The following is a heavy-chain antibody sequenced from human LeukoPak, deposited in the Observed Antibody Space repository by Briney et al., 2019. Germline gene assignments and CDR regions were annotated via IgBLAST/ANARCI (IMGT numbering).Heavy chain of an antibody. D-gene: IGHD3-22*01. CDR3: AREGYSGYLFDY. V-gene: IGHV4-4*02. CDR1: GGSISSNNW. CDR2: IYHSGST. J-gene: IGHJ4*02. Sequence: SGTLSLTCAVSGGSISSNNWWSWVRQPPGRGLEWIGEIYHSGSTNYNPSLKSRVTISVDTSKNQFSLKLKFVTAADTAVYFCAREGYSGYLFDYWGQGTLVTVSS.